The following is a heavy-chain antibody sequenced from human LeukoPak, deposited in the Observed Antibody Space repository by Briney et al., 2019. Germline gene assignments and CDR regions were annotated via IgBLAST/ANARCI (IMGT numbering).Heavy chain of an antibody. CDR1: GFTFSSYG. D-gene: IGHD3-22*01. CDR2: ISYDGSNK. Sequence: GGSLRLSCAASGFTFSSYGMHWVRQAPGKGLEWVAVISYDGSNKYYADSVKGRFTISRDSAKNSLSLQMNSLRAEDTAVYFCARAYDGTGSHYYYYMDVWGKGTTVTVSS. CDR3: ARAYDGTGSHYYYYMDV. V-gene: IGHV3-30*03. J-gene: IGHJ6*03.